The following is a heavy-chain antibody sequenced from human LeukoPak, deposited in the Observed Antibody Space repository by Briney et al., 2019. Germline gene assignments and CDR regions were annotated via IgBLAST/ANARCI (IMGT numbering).Heavy chain of an antibody. D-gene: IGHD3-22*01. Sequence: SVKVSCKASGCTFTSNDIHWVRQATGQGLEWMGWMNPNSGNTGYAQKFQGRVTMTRNTSISTAYMELSSLRSEDTAVYYCARGGDSSGHTDYWGQGTLVTVSS. CDR3: ARGGDSSGHTDY. V-gene: IGHV1-8*01. CDR2: MNPNSGNT. J-gene: IGHJ4*02. CDR1: GCTFTSND.